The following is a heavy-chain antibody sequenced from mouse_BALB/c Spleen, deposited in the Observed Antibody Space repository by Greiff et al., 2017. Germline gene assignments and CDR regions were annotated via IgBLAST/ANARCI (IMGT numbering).Heavy chain of an antibody. CDR1: GYAFTNYL. J-gene: IGHJ3*01. Sequence: VQLQESGAELVRPGTSVKVSCKASGYAFTNYLIEWVKQRPGQGLEWIGVINPGSGGTNYNEKFKGKATLTADKSSSTAYMQLSSLTSDDSAVYFCARVVRPESWFAYWGQGTLVTVSA. V-gene: IGHV1-54*01. D-gene: IGHD2-14*01. CDR3: ARVVRPESWFAY. CDR2: INPGSGGT.